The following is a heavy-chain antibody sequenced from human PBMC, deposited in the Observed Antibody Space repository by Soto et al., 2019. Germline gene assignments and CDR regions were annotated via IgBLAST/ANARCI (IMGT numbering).Heavy chain of an antibody. Sequence: EVQLLQSGGGLVQPGGSLRLSCAGSGFPFSRNAMSWVRQAPGKGLEWVSGTTGNSALTYYADSVKGRFTISRDNSKNTLYLQMNTLRADDTAVYYCAKNRDYDYDAFDVWGQGTVGTVSS. V-gene: IGHV3-23*01. J-gene: IGHJ3*01. CDR2: TTGNSALT. CDR1: GFPFSRNA. CDR3: AKNRDYDYDAFDV. D-gene: IGHD3-16*01.